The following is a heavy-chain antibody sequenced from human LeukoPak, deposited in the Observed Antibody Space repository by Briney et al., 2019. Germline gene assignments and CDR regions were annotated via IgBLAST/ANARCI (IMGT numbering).Heavy chain of an antibody. J-gene: IGHJ4*02. Sequence: SETLSLTCAVYGVSLSDSYWSWIRQPPGKGLEWIGEINHSGNTNYNPSLKSRVTMSVDTSKSQISLKLSSVTAADTAMYYCAGDLSDDTSGHWGQGTLVTVSS. D-gene: IGHD3-22*01. CDR3: AGDLSDDTSGH. CDR2: INHSGNT. V-gene: IGHV4-34*01. CDR1: GVSLSDSY.